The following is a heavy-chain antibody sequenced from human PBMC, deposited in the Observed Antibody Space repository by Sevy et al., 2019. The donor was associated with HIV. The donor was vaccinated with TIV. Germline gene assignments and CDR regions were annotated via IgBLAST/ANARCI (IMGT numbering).Heavy chain of an antibody. CDR1: GFNFNIYS. V-gene: IGHV3-23*01. J-gene: IGHJ4*02. CDR2: LSFGCGKI. D-gene: IGHD3-10*02. CDR3: AREGCSKPHDY. Sequence: GGSLRLSCVASGFNFNIYSFSWVRQTPGKGLEWVSTLSFGCGKINYADSVQGRFTISGDDSKNTLYLEMNSLRVEDTAIYYCAREGCSKPHDYWGQGTLVTVSS.